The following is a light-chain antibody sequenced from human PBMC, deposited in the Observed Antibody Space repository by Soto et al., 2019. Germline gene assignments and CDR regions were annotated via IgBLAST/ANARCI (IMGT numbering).Light chain of an antibody. CDR2: EVT. J-gene: IGLJ2*01. CDR3: NSYTNSSAVV. Sequence: QSVLTQPASVSGSPGQSITISCAGTRDDIGAYDYVSWYQQHPGNAPKLLVYEVTNRPSGVSVRFSGSKSGNTASLTISGLQAEDEADYYCNSYTNSSAVVFGGGTKVTVL. CDR1: RDDIGAYDY. V-gene: IGLV2-14*01.